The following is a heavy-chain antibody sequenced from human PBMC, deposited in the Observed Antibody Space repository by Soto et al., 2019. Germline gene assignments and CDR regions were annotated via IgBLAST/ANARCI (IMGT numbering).Heavy chain of an antibody. V-gene: IGHV6-1*01. J-gene: IGHJ3*01. CDR2: ADYRPKWFT. CDR1: GDSLFRSGVV. CDR3: ARGRNSALDV. Sequence: SQTLVLTRVISGDSLFRSGVVWTRIRQSPSRGLEWPGTADYRPKWFTDYAESVKSRITINPDTSKNQSSLPLSSLPTEDTAVYYSARGRNSALDVWGQGTRVTVSS. D-gene: IGHD2-21*01.